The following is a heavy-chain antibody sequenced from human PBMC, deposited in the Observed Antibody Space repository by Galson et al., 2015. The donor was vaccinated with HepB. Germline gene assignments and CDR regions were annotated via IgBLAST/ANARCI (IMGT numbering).Heavy chain of an antibody. CDR1: GGSISSYY. Sequence: ETLSLTCTVSGGSISSYYWSWIRQPPGKGLEWIGYIYHSGSTNYNPSLKSRVTISVDTSKNQFSLKLSSVTAADTAVYYCARDTGDQGWFDPWGQGTLVTVSS. CDR3: ARDTGDQGWFDP. CDR2: IYHSGST. J-gene: IGHJ5*02. V-gene: IGHV4-59*01. D-gene: IGHD7-27*01.